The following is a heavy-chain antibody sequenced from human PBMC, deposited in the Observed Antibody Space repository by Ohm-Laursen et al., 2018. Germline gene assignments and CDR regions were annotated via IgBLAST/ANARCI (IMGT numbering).Heavy chain of an antibody. Sequence: GSLRLSCSASGFTFSSYWMSWVRQAPEKGLEWVAKIKEDGSEKYYVDAVKGRFTISRDNAKNSLYLQMNSLRAEDTAVYYCARGGYSSIGYWGQGTLVTVSS. CDR2: IKEDGSEK. V-gene: IGHV3-7*01. CDR3: ARGGYSSIGY. D-gene: IGHD5-18*01. J-gene: IGHJ4*02. CDR1: GFTFSSYW.